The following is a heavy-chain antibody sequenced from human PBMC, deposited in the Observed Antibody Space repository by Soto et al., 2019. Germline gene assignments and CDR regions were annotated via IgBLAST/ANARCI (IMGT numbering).Heavy chain of an antibody. Sequence: SETLSLTCTVSGGSISSYYWSWIRQPPGKGLEWIGYIYYSGSTNYNPSLKRRVTISVDTSKNQFSLKLSSVTAADTAVYYCAKLNIVVVPAAPYYYYYMDVWGKGTTVTVSS. V-gene: IGHV4-59*01. CDR1: GGSISSYY. D-gene: IGHD2-2*01. CDR2: IYYSGST. J-gene: IGHJ6*03. CDR3: AKLNIVVVPAAPYYYYYMDV.